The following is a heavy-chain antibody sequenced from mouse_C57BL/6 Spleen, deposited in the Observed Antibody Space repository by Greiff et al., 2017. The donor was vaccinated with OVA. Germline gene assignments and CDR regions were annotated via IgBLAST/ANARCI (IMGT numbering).Heavy chain of an antibody. V-gene: IGHV1-54*01. CDR1: GYAFTNYL. D-gene: IGHD1-1*01. Sequence: QVQLQQSGAELVRPGTSVKVSCKASGYAFTNYLIEWVKQRHGQGLEWIGVINPGSGGTNYNEKFKGKATLTADKSSSTAYMQLSSLTSEDSAVDFGARGGYYCSNYCDYWGQGTTLTVSS. CDR3: ARGGYYCSNYCDY. J-gene: IGHJ2*01. CDR2: INPGSGGT.